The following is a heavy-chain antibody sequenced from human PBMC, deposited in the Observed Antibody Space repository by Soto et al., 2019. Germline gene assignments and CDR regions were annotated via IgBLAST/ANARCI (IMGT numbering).Heavy chain of an antibody. J-gene: IGHJ3*02. CDR1: GYTLTELS. CDR3: ATDLVVNTAMVAWVPDAFDI. CDR2: FDPEDGET. D-gene: IGHD5-18*01. V-gene: IGHV1-24*01. Sequence: ASVKVSCKVSGYTLTELSIHWVRQAPGKELEWIGGFDPEDGETIYAQKFQGRVTMTEDTSTDTAYMELSSLRSEDTAVYYCATDLVVNTAMVAWVPDAFDIGGKGTMVTVSS.